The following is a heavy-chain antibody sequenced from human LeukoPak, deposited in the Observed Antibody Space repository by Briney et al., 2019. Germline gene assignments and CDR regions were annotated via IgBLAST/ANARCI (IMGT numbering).Heavy chain of an antibody. Sequence: GGSLRLSCAASGFTFSSYAMHWVRQAPGRGPEWVAVISYDGSNKYYADSVKGRFTISRDNSKNTLYLQMNSLRAEDTAVYYCARGNPELYCSSTSCYRWIDNWFDPWGQGTLVTVSS. V-gene: IGHV3-30-3*01. CDR1: GFTFSSYA. J-gene: IGHJ5*02. D-gene: IGHD2-2*02. CDR2: ISYDGSNK. CDR3: ARGNPELYCSSTSCYRWIDNWFDP.